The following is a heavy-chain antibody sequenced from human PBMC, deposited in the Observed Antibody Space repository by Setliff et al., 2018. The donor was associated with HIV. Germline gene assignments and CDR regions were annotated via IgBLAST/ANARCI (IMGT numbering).Heavy chain of an antibody. V-gene: IGHV4-34*01. CDR2: INHSGST. D-gene: IGHD6-13*01. CDR3: ARGRYRSRWYASDHYYIDV. J-gene: IGHJ6*03. Sequence: SETLSLTCAVYGGSFRGYYWSWIRQPPGKGLEWIGEINHSGSTNYNPSLKSRVTISVDTSKNQFSLKLRSVTAADTALYYCARGRYRSRWYASDHYYIDVWGKGTTVTVSS. CDR1: GGSFRGYY.